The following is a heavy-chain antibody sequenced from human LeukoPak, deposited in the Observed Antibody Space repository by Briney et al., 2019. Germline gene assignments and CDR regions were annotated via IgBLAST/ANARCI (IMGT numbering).Heavy chain of an antibody. CDR3: ASSVDTAMVPLYYFDY. J-gene: IGHJ4*02. Sequence: KASETLSLTCSVSGYSITLGYYWGWIRQPPGKGLEWIGSIYHSGSTYYNPSLKSRVTISVDTSKNQFSLKLSSVTAADTAVYYCASSVDTAMVPLYYFDYWGQGTLVTVSS. V-gene: IGHV4-38-2*02. CDR2: IYHSGST. CDR1: GYSITLGYY. D-gene: IGHD5-18*01.